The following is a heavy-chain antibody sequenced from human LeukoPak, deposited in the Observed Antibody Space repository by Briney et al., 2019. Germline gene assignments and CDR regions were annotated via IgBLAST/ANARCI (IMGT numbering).Heavy chain of an antibody. CDR2: ISGSGGST. CDR3: AKFWGDSSGWYAEYFQH. Sequence: GGSLRLSCAASGFTFGSYAMSWVRQAPGKGLEWVSAISGSGGSTYYADSVKGRFTISRDNSKNTLYLQMNSLRAEDTAVYYCAKFWGDSSGWYAEYFQHWGQGTLVTVSS. V-gene: IGHV3-23*01. D-gene: IGHD6-19*01. CDR1: GFTFGSYA. J-gene: IGHJ1*01.